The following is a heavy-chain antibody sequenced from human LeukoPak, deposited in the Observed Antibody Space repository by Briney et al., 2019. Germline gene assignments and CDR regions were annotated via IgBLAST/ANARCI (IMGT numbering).Heavy chain of an antibody. J-gene: IGHJ4*02. Sequence: GGSLRLSCAASGFTFSSYGMHWVRQAPGKGLEWVAFIRYDGSNKYYADSVKGRFTISRDNSKNTLYLQMNSLRAEDTAVYYCAKDLSVVAAAADYWGQGTLVTVSS. CDR1: GFTFSSYG. CDR2: IRYDGSNK. CDR3: AKDLSVVAAAADY. V-gene: IGHV3-30*02. D-gene: IGHD2-15*01.